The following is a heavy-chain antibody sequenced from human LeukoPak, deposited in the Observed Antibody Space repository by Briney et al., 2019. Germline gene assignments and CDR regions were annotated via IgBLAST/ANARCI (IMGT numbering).Heavy chain of an antibody. CDR1: GFTFDDYT. V-gene: IGHV3-43*01. D-gene: IGHD2-21*02. CDR3: AKDISSDLYYYYYMDV. CDR2: ISWDGGST. J-gene: IGHJ6*03. Sequence: GGSLRLSCAASGFTFDDYTMHWVRQAPGKGLEWVSLISWDGGSTYYADSVKGRFTISRDNSKNSLYLQMNSLRTEDTALYYCAKDISSDLYYYYYMDVWGKGTTVTVSS.